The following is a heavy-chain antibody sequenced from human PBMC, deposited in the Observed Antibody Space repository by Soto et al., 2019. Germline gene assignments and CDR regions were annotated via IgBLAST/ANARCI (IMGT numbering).Heavy chain of an antibody. CDR3: ARSTMIVVVTSYDAFDI. CDR2: INHSGST. CDR1: GGSFSGYY. J-gene: IGHJ3*02. V-gene: IGHV4-34*01. Sequence: SEPLSLTCAVYGGSFSGYYWSWNRQPPGKGLEWIGEINHSGSTNYNPSLKSRVTISVDTSKNQFSLKLSSVTAADTAVYYCARSTMIVVVTSYDAFDIWGQGTMVTVS. D-gene: IGHD3-22*01.